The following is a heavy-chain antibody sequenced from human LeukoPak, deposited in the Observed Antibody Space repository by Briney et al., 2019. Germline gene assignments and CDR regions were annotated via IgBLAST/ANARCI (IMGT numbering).Heavy chain of an antibody. V-gene: IGHV3-21*01. CDR3: ARDRPAATAGFDY. D-gene: IGHD2-2*01. CDR2: ISSSSSYI. CDR1: GFTFSGYS. J-gene: IGHJ4*02. Sequence: GGSLRLSCAASGFTFSGYSMNWVRQAPGKGLEWVSSISSSSSYIYYADSVKGRFTISRDNAKNSLYLQMNSLRAEDTAVYYCARDRPAATAGFDYWGQGTLVTVSS.